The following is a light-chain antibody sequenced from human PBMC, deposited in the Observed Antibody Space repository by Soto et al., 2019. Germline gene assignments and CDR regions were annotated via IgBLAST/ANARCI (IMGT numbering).Light chain of an antibody. J-gene: IGKJ1*01. CDR2: DAS. V-gene: IGKV1-5*01. Sequence: DIQMTQYPSTLSASVGDRVSIACRASQSISSSLAWYQQKPGKAPKLLIYDASSLESGVPSRFSGSGSGTECPLSMNRLQPQEFATYYCQRYHRYAWTFGQGNKLELK. CDR3: QRYHRYAWT. CDR1: QSISSS.